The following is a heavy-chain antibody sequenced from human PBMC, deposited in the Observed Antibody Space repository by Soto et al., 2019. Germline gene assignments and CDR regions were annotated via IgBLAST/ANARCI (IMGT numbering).Heavy chain of an antibody. CDR3: ASGALTGYSTSYYYMDV. J-gene: IGHJ6*03. CDR1: GGTFSSYT. D-gene: IGHD3-9*01. CDR2: IIPILGIA. V-gene: IGHV1-69*02. Sequence: ASVKVSCKASGGTFSSYTISWVRQAPGQGLEWMGRIIPILGIANYAQKFQGRVTITADKSTSTAYMELSSLRSEDTAVYYCASGALTGYSTSYYYMDVWGKGTTVTVSS.